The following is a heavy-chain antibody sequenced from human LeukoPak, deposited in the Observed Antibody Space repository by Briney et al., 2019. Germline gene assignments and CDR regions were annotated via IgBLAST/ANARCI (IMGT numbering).Heavy chain of an antibody. CDR3: AKGTTIFGVVPPPDFDY. CDR2: ISGSGDST. J-gene: IGHJ4*02. Sequence: GGSLRLSCAASGFTFRSFAVSWVRQAPGKGLEWVSVISGSGDSTYYADSVKGRFTISRDNSKNTLYLQMNSLRAEDTAVYYCAKGTTIFGVVPPPDFDYWGQGTLVTVSS. CDR1: GFTFRSFA. V-gene: IGHV3-23*01. D-gene: IGHD3-3*01.